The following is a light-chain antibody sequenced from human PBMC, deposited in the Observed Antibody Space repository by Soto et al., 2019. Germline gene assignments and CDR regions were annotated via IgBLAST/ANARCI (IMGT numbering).Light chain of an antibody. V-gene: IGKV1-9*01. CDR2: GAS. Sequence: IQLTQSPSSLSASVGDRVTITCRASQGISSFLAWYQQKPGKAPKLLIYGASTLQSGVPSRFSGSGSGTDFTLTIGSLQPEDFATYYCQQYNDNWTFGQGTKVEIK. CDR1: QGISSF. CDR3: QQYNDNWT. J-gene: IGKJ1*01.